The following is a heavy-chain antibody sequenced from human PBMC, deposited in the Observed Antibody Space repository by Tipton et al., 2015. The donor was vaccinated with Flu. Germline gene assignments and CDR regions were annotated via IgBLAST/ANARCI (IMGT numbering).Heavy chain of an antibody. Sequence: TLSLTCTVSGASISSGTYYWTWIRQPAGKGLEWIGRIYTSGSTSYNPSLKSRVTMSVETSKNQFSLKLSSVTAADTAVYYCAREGSYSNPDWGQGTLVTVSS. CDR1: GASISSGTYY. J-gene: IGHJ4*02. D-gene: IGHD4-11*01. V-gene: IGHV4-61*02. CDR2: IYTSGST. CDR3: AREGSYSNPD.